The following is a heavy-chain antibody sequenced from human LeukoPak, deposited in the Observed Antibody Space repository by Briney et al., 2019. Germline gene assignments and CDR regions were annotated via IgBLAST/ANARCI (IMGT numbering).Heavy chain of an antibody. D-gene: IGHD3-9*01. CDR3: ARAGAGGHTYYDILTGSPVRFADLRMIGYMDV. CDR1: GGSFSGYY. Sequence: PSETLSLTCAVYGGSFSGYYWSWIRQPPGKGLEWIGEINHSGSTNYNPSLKSRVTISVDTSKNQFSLKLSSVTAADTAVYYCARAGAGGHTYYDILTGSPVRFADLRMIGYMDVWGKGTTVTISS. J-gene: IGHJ6*03. V-gene: IGHV4-34*01. CDR2: INHSGST.